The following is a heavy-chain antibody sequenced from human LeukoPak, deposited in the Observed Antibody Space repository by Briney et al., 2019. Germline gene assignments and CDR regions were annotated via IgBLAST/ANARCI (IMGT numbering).Heavy chain of an antibody. Sequence: DSVKGRCTITRDNSKNTLYLQMNSLRAEDTAVYYCAKEIAYSNSPNDYWGQGTLVTVSS. V-gene: IGHV3-33*06. CDR3: AKEIAYSNSPNDY. J-gene: IGHJ4*02. D-gene: IGHD6-13*01.